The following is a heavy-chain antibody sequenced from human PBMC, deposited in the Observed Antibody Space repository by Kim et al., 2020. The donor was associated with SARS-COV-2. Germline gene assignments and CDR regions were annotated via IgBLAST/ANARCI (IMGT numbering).Heavy chain of an antibody. Sequence: SETLSLTCTVSGGSISSYYWSWIRQPPGKGLEWIGYIYYSGSTNYNPSLKSRVTISVDTSKNQFSLKLSSVTAADTAVYYCARRSRHYDSSGYYYEWVDYWGQGTLVTVSS. D-gene: IGHD3-22*01. V-gene: IGHV4-59*08. CDR2: IYYSGST. CDR1: GGSISSYY. CDR3: ARRSRHYDSSGYYYEWVDY. J-gene: IGHJ4*02.